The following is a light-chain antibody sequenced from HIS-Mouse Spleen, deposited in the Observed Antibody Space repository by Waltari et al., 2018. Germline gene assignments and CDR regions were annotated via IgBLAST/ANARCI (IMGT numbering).Light chain of an antibody. Sequence: SYELTQPPSVSVSPGQTASITCPGDKLGDKYACWYQQKPGQSPVLVIYQDSKRPSGIPGRFSGSNSGNPATLTISGTQAMDEADYYCQAWDSSTANVVFGGGTKLTVL. CDR3: QAWDSSTANVV. CDR2: QDS. V-gene: IGLV3-1*01. CDR1: KLGDKY. J-gene: IGLJ2*01.